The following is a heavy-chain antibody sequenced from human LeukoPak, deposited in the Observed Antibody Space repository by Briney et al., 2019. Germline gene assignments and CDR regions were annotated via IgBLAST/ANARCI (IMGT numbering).Heavy chain of an antibody. D-gene: IGHD2-2*01. V-gene: IGHV4-61*02. CDR2: IYTSGIT. Sequence: SQTLSLTCTHSGGSISIGSYYWSWIRQPARKWLEWIGRIYTSGITNYNPSLKSRVTIYVDTSKNQSSLKLSSVTAADMAVYSCARAHYRYCSSTSCYDNWFDPWGQGTLVTVSS. CDR3: ARAHYRYCSSTSCYDNWFDP. CDR1: GGSISIGSYY. J-gene: IGHJ5*02.